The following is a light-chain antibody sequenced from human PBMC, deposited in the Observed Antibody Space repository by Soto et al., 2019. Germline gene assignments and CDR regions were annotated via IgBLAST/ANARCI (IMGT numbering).Light chain of an antibody. CDR3: SSYAGSNNVV. CDR1: SSDVGVYKY. CDR2: EVS. J-gene: IGLJ2*01. Sequence: QSALTQPPSASGSPGQSVTISCTGTSSDVGVYKYVSWYQQHPGKAPKLLIDEVSKRPSGVPDRFSGSKSGNTASLTVSGLQAEDEADFSCSSYAGSNNVVFGGGTKLTVL. V-gene: IGLV2-8*01.